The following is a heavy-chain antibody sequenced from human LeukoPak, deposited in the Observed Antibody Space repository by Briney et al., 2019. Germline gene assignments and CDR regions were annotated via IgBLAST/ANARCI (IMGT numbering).Heavy chain of an antibody. D-gene: IGHD2-2*01. V-gene: IGHV1-2*02. CDR2: INPNSGGT. CDR3: ARVGCSSTSCYANYGMDV. J-gene: IGHJ6*02. CDR1: GYTFTGYY. Sequence: ASVKVSCKASGYTFTGYYMHWVRQAPGQGLEWMGWINPNSGGTNYAQKFQGRVTMTRDTSISTAYMELSRLRSDDTAVYYCARVGCSSTSCYANYGMDVWGQGTTVTVSS.